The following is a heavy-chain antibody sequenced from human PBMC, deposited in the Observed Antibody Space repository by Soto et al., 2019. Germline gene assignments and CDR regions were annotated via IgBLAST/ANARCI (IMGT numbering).Heavy chain of an antibody. D-gene: IGHD3-16*02. CDR2: INHSGST. CDR1: GGSFSGYY. CDR3: ARRTTGLGSYPHDFDY. V-gene: IGHV4-34*01. J-gene: IGHJ4*02. Sequence: QVQLQQWGAGLLKPSETLSLTCAVYGGSFSGYYWSWIRQPPGKGLEWIGEINHSGSTNYNPSLKSRVTISVDTSKNQFSLKLSSVTAADTAVYYCARRTTGLGSYPHDFDYWGQGTLVTVSS.